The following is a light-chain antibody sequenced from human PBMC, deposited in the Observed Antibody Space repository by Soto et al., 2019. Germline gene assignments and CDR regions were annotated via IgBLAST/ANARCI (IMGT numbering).Light chain of an antibody. V-gene: IGLV2-14*01. Sequence: QSVLTQPASVSGSPGQSITISCTGTSSDVGGYNYVSWYQQHPGKAPKLMIYDVSNRPSGVSNRFSDSKSGNTASLTISGLQAEEEADYYCSSYTSSSTLVFGTGTKVTGL. CDR2: DVS. J-gene: IGLJ1*01. CDR3: SSYTSSSTLV. CDR1: SSDVGGYNY.